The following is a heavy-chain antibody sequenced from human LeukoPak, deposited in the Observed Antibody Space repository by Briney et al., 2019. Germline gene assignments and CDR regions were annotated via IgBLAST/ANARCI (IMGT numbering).Heavy chain of an antibody. D-gene: IGHD5-18*01. V-gene: IGHV3-30*02. Sequence: GGSLRLSCAASGFSFSSYGMHWVRQAPGKGLEGVAFIRYDGTNKYYADSVKGRFTISRDNSKHTLYLQMNSLRAEDTAVYYCAKARIQLWPGGFDYWGQGTLVTVSS. CDR1: GFSFSSYG. CDR2: IRYDGTNK. J-gene: IGHJ4*02. CDR3: AKARIQLWPGGFDY.